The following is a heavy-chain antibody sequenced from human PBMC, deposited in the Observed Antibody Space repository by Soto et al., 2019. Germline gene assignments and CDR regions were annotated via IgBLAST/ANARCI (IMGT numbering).Heavy chain of an antibody. D-gene: IGHD2-15*01. CDR1: GGSFSGYY. J-gene: IGHJ5*02. CDR2: INHSGST. Sequence: SETLSLTCAVYGGSFSGYYWSWIRQPPGKGLEWIGEINHSGSTNYNPSLKSRVTISVDTSKNQFSLKLSSVTAADTAVYYCARGHAIVVVVAATRFDPWGQGTLVTVSS. V-gene: IGHV4-34*01. CDR3: ARGHAIVVVVAATRFDP.